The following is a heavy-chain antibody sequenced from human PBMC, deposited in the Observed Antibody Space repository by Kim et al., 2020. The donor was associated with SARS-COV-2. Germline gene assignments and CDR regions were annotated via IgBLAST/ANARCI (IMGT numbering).Heavy chain of an antibody. CDR3: ARDFNRGGGYCSSTSCHQSFDY. CDR1: GYTFTSYY. Sequence: ASVKVSCKASGYTFTSYYMHWVRQAPGQGLEWMGIINPSGGSTSYAQKFQGRVTMTRDTSTSTVYMELSSLRSEDTAVYYCARDFNRGGGYCSSTSCHQSFDYWGQGTLVTVSS. J-gene: IGHJ4*02. CDR2: INPSGGST. V-gene: IGHV1-46*01. D-gene: IGHD2-2*01.